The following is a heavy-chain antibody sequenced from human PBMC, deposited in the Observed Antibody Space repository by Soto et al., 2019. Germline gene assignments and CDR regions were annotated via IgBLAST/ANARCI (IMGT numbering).Heavy chain of an antibody. V-gene: IGHV4-30-4*08. J-gene: IGHJ5*02. D-gene: IGHD6-6*01. CDR1: GGPISSSSYY. CDR2: IYYSGST. CDR3: ARERPDGARLDP. Sequence: SETLSLTCTVSGGPISSSSYYWGWIRQPPGKGLEWIGYIYYSGSTFYNPSLKSRLTISVDTSKNQFSLKLSSVTAADTAVYYCARERPDGARLDPWGQGTLVTVSS.